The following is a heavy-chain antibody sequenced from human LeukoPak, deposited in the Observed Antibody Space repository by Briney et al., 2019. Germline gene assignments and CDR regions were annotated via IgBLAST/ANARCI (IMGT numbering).Heavy chain of an antibody. CDR2: INTEGSDT. D-gene: IGHD6-6*01. CDR3: AKEFSSSSGCYFDY. V-gene: IGHV3-74*01. J-gene: IGHJ4*02. CDR1: GFTFSSYW. Sequence: GGSLRLSCAASGFTFSSYWMHWVRQAPGKGPVWVSRINTEGSDTTYADSVKGRFTISRDNAKNTLYLQMNSLGAEDTAVYYCAKEFSSSSGCYFDYWGQGSLVTVSS.